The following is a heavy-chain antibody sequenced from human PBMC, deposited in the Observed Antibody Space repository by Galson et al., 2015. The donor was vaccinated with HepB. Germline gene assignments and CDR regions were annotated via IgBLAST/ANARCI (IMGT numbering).Heavy chain of an antibody. CDR1: GYTFTSYA. CDR2: INAGNGNT. D-gene: IGHD2-2*01. V-gene: IGHV1-3*01. J-gene: IGHJ5*02. Sequence: SVKVSCKASGYTFTSYAMHWVRQAPGQRLEWMGWINAGNGNTKYSQKFQGRVTITRDTSASTAYMELSSLRSEDTAVYYCARDKGGYCSSTSCYTHNWFDPWGQGTLVTVSS. CDR3: ARDKGGYCSSTSCYTHNWFDP.